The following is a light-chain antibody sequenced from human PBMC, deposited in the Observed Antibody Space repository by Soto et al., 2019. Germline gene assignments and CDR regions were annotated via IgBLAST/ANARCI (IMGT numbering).Light chain of an antibody. Sequence: QSALTQPASVSGSPGQSITISCTGTSSDVGSYNLVSWYQQHPGKAPKLMIYEGSKRPSGVSNRFSGSKSGNTASLTISGLQAEDEADYYCCSYAVRSTWVFGGGTKVTVL. V-gene: IGLV2-23*01. CDR2: EGS. CDR1: SSDVGSYNL. J-gene: IGLJ3*02. CDR3: CSYAVRSTWV.